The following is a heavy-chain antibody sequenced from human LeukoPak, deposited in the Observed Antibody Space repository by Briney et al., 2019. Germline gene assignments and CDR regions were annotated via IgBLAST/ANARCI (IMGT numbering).Heavy chain of an antibody. CDR2: INPNSGGT. CDR3: ARDAVRHDFSPHYYYYMDV. V-gene: IGHV1-2*06. Sequence: GASVKVSCKASGYTFTGYYMHWVRQAPGQGLEWMGRINPNSGGTNYAQKFRGRVTMTRDTSISTAYMELSRLRSDDTAVYYCARDAVRHDFSPHYYYYMDVWGKGTTVTISS. J-gene: IGHJ6*03. D-gene: IGHD3-3*01. CDR1: GYTFTGYY.